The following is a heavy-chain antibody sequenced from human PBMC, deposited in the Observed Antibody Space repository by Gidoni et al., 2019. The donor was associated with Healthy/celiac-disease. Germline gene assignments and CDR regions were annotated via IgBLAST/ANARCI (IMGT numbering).Heavy chain of an antibody. D-gene: IGHD5-12*01. V-gene: IGHV4-34*01. J-gene: IGHJ6*02. Sequence: QVQLQQWGAGLLKPSETLSLTCAVYGGSFSGYYWSWIRQPPGKGLEWIGEINHSGSTNYNPSLKSRVTISVDTSKNQFSLKLSSVTAAATAVYYCASPSGGGGGYDFGWGYYGMDVWGQGTTVTVSS. CDR2: INHSGST. CDR3: ASPSGGGGGYDFGWGYYGMDV. CDR1: GGSFSGYY.